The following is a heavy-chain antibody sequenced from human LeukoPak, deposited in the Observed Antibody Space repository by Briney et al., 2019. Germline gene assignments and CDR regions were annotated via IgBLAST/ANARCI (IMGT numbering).Heavy chain of an antibody. CDR1: GYSISSGYY. CDR3: ARHAMVRGVMSAFDI. CDR2: IYHSGST. V-gene: IGHV4-38-2*01. J-gene: IGHJ3*02. Sequence: PSETLSLTCAVSGYSISSGYYWGWIRQPPGKGLEWIGSIYHSGSTYYNPSLKSRVTISVDTSKNHFSLKLSSVTAADTAVYYCARHAMVRGVMSAFDIWGQGTMVTVSS. D-gene: IGHD3-10*01.